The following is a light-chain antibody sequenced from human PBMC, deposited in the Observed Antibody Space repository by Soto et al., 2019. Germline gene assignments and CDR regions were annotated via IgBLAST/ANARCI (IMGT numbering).Light chain of an antibody. CDR1: QSVGTW. J-gene: IGKJ1*01. CDR3: QQYDTYSTT. Sequence: DIQMTQSPSTLSAFVGDRVTITCRASQSVGTWLAWYQQKPGKAPKFLIYKATILESGVPSRFIGSGSGTVFTLTISSLQPDDFATYYCQQYDTYSTTFGQGTKVEI. V-gene: IGKV1-5*03. CDR2: KAT.